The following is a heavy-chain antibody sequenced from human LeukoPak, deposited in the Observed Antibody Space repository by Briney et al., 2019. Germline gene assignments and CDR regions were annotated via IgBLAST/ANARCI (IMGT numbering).Heavy chain of an antibody. CDR1: GFTFSSYG. V-gene: IGHV3-33*01. Sequence: GMSLRLSCAASGFTFSSYGMHWVRQAPGKGLEWVAVIWYDESNKYYADSVKGRFTISRDISENTLYLQMNSLRAEDTAVYYCARDSGYYYDPWGQGTLVTVSS. J-gene: IGHJ4*02. D-gene: IGHD3-22*01. CDR2: IWYDESNK. CDR3: ARDSGYYYDP.